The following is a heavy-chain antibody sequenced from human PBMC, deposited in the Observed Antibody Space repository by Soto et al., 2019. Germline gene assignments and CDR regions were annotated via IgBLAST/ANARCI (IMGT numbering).Heavy chain of an antibody. Sequence: PGGSLRLSCAASGFNFRNFYMHWVRQAPGKGPVWVSRINPDGSATTYADSVKGRFTISRDNAKNTLFLQVNSLRVEDTAVYYCVRDMWGTGDYWGQGTLVTVSS. CDR3: VRDMWGTGDY. CDR2: INPDGSAT. V-gene: IGHV3-74*03. J-gene: IGHJ4*02. D-gene: IGHD1-1*01. CDR1: GFNFRNFY.